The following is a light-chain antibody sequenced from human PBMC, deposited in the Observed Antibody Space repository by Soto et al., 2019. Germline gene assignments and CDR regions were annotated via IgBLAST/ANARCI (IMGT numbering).Light chain of an antibody. CDR2: AAS. J-gene: IGKJ1*01. CDR3: QKYNSAPRT. V-gene: IGKV1-27*01. CDR1: QGISNY. Sequence: DIQMTQSPSSLSACVGDRVTITCRASQGISNYLAWYQQKPGKVPKLLIYAASTLQSGVPSRFSGSGSGTDFTLTISSPQPEDVATYYCQKYNSAPRTFDQGTKVEIK.